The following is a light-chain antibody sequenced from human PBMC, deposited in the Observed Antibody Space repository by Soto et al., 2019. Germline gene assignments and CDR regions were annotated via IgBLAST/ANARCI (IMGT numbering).Light chain of an antibody. V-gene: IGKV1-8*01. CDR1: QGISSY. Sequence: AIRMTQSPSSLSASTGDRVTITCRASQGISSYLAWYQQKPGKAPKLLIYAASTLQSGVPSRFSGSGSGTDFTLTISCLQSEDFATYHCQQYYSYPPTFGGGTKVDIK. J-gene: IGKJ4*01. CDR3: QQYYSYPPT. CDR2: AAS.